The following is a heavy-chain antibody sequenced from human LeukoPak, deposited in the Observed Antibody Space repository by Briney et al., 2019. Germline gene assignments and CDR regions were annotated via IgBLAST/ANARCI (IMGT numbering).Heavy chain of an antibody. V-gene: IGHV4-39*07. J-gene: IGHJ4*02. D-gene: IGHD3-22*01. CDR1: GGSISSSSYY. CDR2: IYYSGST. Sequence: SETLSLTCTVSGGSISSSSYYWGWIRQPPGKGLEWIGSIYYSGSTYYNPSLKSRVTISVDTSKNQFSLKLSSVTAADTAVYYCARARYYDSSGCYYWGQGTLVTVSS. CDR3: ARARYYDSSGCYY.